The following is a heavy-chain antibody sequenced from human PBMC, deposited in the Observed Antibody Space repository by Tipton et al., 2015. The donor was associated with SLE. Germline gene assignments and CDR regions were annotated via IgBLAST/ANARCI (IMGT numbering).Heavy chain of an antibody. Sequence: QSGAEVKKPGAPVKVSCKTSGFTFTSSGISWVRQAPGQGLEWMGWINTYSGTTNYAQQLQGRVTMTTDTSTSTAYMELRSLRSDDTAVYYCARSIVATTDFDYWGQGTLVTVSA. V-gene: IGHV1-18*01. CDR2: INTYSGTT. CDR1: GFTFTSSG. D-gene: IGHD5-12*01. CDR3: ARSIVATTDFDY. J-gene: IGHJ4*02.